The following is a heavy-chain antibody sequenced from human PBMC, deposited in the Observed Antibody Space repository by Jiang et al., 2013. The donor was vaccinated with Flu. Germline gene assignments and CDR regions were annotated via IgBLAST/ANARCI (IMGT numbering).Heavy chain of an antibody. J-gene: IGHJ5*02. CDR1: TSYA. CDR2: INAGNGNT. V-gene: IGHV1-3*01. CDR3: ARDQEGITMVRGVIITFRWFDP. Sequence: TSYAMHWVRQAPGQRLEWMGWINAGNGNTKYSQKFQGRVTITRDTSASTAYMELSSLRSEDTAVYYCARDQEGITMVRGVIITFRWFDPWGQGTLVTVSS. D-gene: IGHD3-10*01.